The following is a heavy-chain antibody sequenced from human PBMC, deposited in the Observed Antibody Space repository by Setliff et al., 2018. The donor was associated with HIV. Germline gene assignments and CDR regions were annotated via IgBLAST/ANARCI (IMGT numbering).Heavy chain of an antibody. D-gene: IGHD6-19*01. CDR3: TTGGSSGPKH. Sequence: GGSLRLSCAASGFTFSNAWMSWVRQAPGKGLEWVCRIKSKTDGGTTDYAAPVKGRFTISRDDSKNTLYLQMNSLKTEDTAVYYCTTGGSSGPKHWGQGTLVTVSS. CDR1: GFTFSNAW. CDR2: IKSKTDGGTT. J-gene: IGHJ1*01. V-gene: IGHV3-15*01.